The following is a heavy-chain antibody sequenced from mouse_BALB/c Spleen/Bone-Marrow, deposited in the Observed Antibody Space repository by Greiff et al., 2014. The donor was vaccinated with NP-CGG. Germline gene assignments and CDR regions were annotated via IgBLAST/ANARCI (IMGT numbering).Heavy chain of an antibody. V-gene: IGHV14-3*02. CDR1: GFNIKDTY. Sequence: EVQLQQSGAELVKPGASVKLSCTASGFNIKDTYMHWVKQRPEQGLEWIGRIDPASGNTKYDPKFQGKATITADTSSNTAYLQLSSLTSEDTAVYYCARGGTTATWYFDVWGAGTTVTVSS. D-gene: IGHD1-2*01. CDR2: IDPASGNT. J-gene: IGHJ1*01. CDR3: ARGGTTATWYFDV.